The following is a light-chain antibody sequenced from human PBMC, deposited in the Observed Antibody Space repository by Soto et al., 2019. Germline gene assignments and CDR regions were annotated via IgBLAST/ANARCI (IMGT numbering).Light chain of an antibody. CDR2: KAS. J-gene: IGKJ1*01. CDR1: QSISSW. Sequence: DIQMTQSPSTLSASVGDRVTITCRAGQSISSWLAWYQQKPGKAPKLLIYKASSLESGVPSRFSGSGSGTEFTLTISSLQPDDFATYYCQQYNIYWTFGQGTKVEIK. V-gene: IGKV1-5*03. CDR3: QQYNIYWT.